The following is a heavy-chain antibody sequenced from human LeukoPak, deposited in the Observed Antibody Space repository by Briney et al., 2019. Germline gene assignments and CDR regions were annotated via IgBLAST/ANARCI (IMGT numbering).Heavy chain of an antibody. CDR2: ISSSSSYI. V-gene: IGHV3-21*04. J-gene: IGHJ4*02. CDR3: ARGFYREMDS. CDR1: GFTFSSYA. Sequence: GGSLRLSCAASGFTFSSYAMNWVRQAPGKGLEWVSSISSSSSYIYYADSVKGRFTISRDNAKNSLYLQMNSLRAEDTGIYYCARGFYREMDSWGQGTLVTVSS. D-gene: IGHD4-11*01.